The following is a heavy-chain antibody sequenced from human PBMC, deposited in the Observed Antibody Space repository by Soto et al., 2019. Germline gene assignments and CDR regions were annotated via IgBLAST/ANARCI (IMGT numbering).Heavy chain of an antibody. CDR3: ARVDGGRSPWYY. CDR2: IWYDGSNK. J-gene: IGHJ4*02. CDR1: GFTFSSYG. Sequence: QVQLVESGGGVVQPGRSLRLSCAASGFTFSSYGMHWVRQAPGKGLEWVAVIWYDGSNKYYADSVKGRFTISRDNSKNTLYLQMNSLRAEDTAVYYCARVDGGRSPWYYWGQGTLVTVSS. V-gene: IGHV3-33*01. D-gene: IGHD4-17*01.